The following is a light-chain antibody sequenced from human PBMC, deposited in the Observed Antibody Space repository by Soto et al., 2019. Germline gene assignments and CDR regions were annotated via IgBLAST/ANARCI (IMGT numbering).Light chain of an antibody. CDR3: SSYAGSNNYV. J-gene: IGLJ1*01. V-gene: IGLV2-11*01. CDR1: SSDVGAYNF. Sequence: QSALTQPPSVSGSPGQSVTISCSGTSSDVGAYNFVSWYQQHPGKVPKLIIYDVTKRPSGVPNRFSGSKSGDTASLTISALQAEDEADYFCSSYAGSNNYVFGTGTKVTVL. CDR2: DVT.